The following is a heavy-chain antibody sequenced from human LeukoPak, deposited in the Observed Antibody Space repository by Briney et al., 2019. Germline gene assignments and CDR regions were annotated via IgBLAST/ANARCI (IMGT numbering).Heavy chain of an antibody. Sequence: PGGSLRLSCAASGFSISSYEMNWVRQAPGKGLEWVSNISSSGSTIWYADSVKGRFTISRDNAKNSLYLQMNSLRAEDTAVYYCARVELAPYYYYMDVWGKGTTVTVSS. CDR1: GFSISSYE. V-gene: IGHV3-48*03. J-gene: IGHJ6*03. D-gene: IGHD1-7*01. CDR2: ISSSGSTI. CDR3: ARVELAPYYYYMDV.